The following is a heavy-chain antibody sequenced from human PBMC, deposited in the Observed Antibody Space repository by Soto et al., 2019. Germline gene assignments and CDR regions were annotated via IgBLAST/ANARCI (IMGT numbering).Heavy chain of an antibody. J-gene: IGHJ3*02. CDR1: GGTFSSYA. D-gene: IGHD4-17*01. CDR2: IIPIFGTA. CDR3: ARDLGPRGYGGIHDAFDI. Sequence: VKVSCKASGGTFSSYAISWVRQAPGQGLEWMGGIIPIFGTANYAQKFQGRVTITADESTSTAYMELSSLRSEDTAVYYCARDLGPRGYGGIHDAFDIWGQGTMVTVSS. V-gene: IGHV1-69*01.